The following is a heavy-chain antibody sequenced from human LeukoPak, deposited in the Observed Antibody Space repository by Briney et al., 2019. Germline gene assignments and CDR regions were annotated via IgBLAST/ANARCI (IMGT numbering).Heavy chain of an antibody. D-gene: IGHD1-1*01. CDR1: GGSVSSGSYY. CDR3: ARYNWNDADAFDI. J-gene: IGHJ3*02. CDR2: IYYSGST. V-gene: IGHV4-61*01. Sequence: PSETLSLTCTVSGGSVSSGSYYWSWIGQPPGKGLEWIGYIYYSGSTNYYPSLKSRVTISVDTSKNQFSLKLSSVTAADTAVYYCARYNWNDADAFDIWGQGTMVTVSS.